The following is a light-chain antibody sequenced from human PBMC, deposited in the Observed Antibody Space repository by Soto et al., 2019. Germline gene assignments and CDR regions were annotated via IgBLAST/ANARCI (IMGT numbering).Light chain of an antibody. CDR2: YDD. CDR1: SSNIGNNA. V-gene: IGLV1-36*01. CDR3: AAWDDSLNGVV. J-gene: IGLJ2*01. Sequence: QSVLTQPPSVSEAPRQRVTISCSGSSSNIGNNAVNWYQQLPGKAPKLLIYYDDLLPSGVSDRFSGSKSGTSASLAISGLQSEDEAEYSCAAWDDSLNGVVFGGGTKLTVL.